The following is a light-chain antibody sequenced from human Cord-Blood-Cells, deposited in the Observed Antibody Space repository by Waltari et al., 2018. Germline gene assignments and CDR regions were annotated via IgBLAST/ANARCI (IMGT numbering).Light chain of an antibody. CDR1: QSVSSY. CDR3: QQRSNWLT. CDR2: DAS. J-gene: IGKJ4*01. Sequence: IVLTPPPATLSLSPGERATLSCRASQSVSSYLAWYQQKPGQAPRLLIYDASNRATGIPARFSGSGSGTDCTLTISSLEPEDCAVYYCQQRSNWLTFGGGTKVEIK. V-gene: IGKV3-11*01.